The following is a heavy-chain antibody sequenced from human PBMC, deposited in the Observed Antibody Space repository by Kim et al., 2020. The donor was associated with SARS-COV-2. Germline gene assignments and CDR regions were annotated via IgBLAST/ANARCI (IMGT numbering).Heavy chain of an antibody. Sequence: GGSLRLSCAASGFTFSSYAMSWVRQAPGKGLEWVSAISGSGGSTYYADSVKGRFTISRDNSKNTLYLQMNSLRAEDTAVYYCAKSHIMITFGGVISIDYWGQGTLVTVSS. J-gene: IGHJ4*02. D-gene: IGHD3-16*01. V-gene: IGHV3-23*01. CDR3: AKSHIMITFGGVISIDY. CDR2: ISGSGGST. CDR1: GFTFSSYA.